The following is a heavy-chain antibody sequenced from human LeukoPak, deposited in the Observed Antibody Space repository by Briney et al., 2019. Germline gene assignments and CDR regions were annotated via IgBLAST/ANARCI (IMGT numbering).Heavy chain of an antibody. CDR3: ARDHRVGATGDDAFDI. D-gene: IGHD1-26*01. V-gene: IGHV3-74*01. CDR2: INSDGSST. J-gene: IGHJ3*02. CDR1: RFTFSTYW. Sequence: GGSLRLSCAASRFTFSTYWMHWVRQAPGKGLVWVSRINSDGSSTGYADSVKGRFTISRDNAKNTLYLQMNSLRAEDTAVYYCARDHRVGATGDDAFDIWGQGTMVTVSS.